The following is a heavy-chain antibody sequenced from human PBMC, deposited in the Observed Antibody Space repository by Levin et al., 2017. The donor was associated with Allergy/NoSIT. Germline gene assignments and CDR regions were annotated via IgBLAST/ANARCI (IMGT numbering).Heavy chain of an antibody. D-gene: IGHD6-25*01. CDR3: TRLDY. CDR2: MSDDGTTK. Sequence: PGGSLRLSCAASGFRFSTYVFHWVRQAPGKGLEWVAVMSDDGTTKFYADSVNGRFAISRDNSKNTVYLHMKSLRTDDSAVYYCTRLDYWGRGTLVAVSS. J-gene: IGHJ4*02. V-gene: IGHV3-30*09. CDR1: GFRFSTYV.